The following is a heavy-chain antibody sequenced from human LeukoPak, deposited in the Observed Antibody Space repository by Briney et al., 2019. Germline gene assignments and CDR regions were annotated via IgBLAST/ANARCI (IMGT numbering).Heavy chain of an antibody. D-gene: IGHD2-15*01. CDR2: IRYDGSNK. Sequence: GGSLRLSCAASGFTFSYYGMHWVRQAPGKGLEWVAFIRYDGSNKYYVDSVKGRFTISRDNSKNMLYLQMNSLRTEDTAVYYCAKEHCSGGSCYSHIDYWGQGTLVTVSS. CDR1: GFTFSYYG. J-gene: IGHJ4*02. CDR3: AKEHCSGGSCYSHIDY. V-gene: IGHV3-30*02.